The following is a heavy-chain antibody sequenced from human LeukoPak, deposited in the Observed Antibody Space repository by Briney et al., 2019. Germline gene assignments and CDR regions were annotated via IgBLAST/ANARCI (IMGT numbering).Heavy chain of an antibody. CDR3: AKDIAGSGSYYGAFDI. J-gene: IGHJ3*02. V-gene: IGHV3-23*01. Sequence: PGGSLRLSCAASGFTFSSYAMSWVRQAPGKGLEWVSAISGSGGSTYYADSVKGRFTISRDNSKNTLYLQMNSLRAEDTAVYYCAKDIAGSGSYYGAFDIWGQGTMVTVSS. CDR2: ISGSGGST. CDR1: GFTFSSYA. D-gene: IGHD3-10*01.